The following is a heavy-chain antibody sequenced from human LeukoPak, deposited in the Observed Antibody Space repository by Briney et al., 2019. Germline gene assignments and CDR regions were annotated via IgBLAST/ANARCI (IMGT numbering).Heavy chain of an antibody. D-gene: IGHD2-2*02. CDR1: GYTFTGYY. CDR2: INPNSGGT. J-gene: IGHJ6*03. CDR3: ARVVPAAINYYYYYMDV. V-gene: IGHV1-2*02. Sequence: ASVKVSCKASGYTFTGYYMHWVRQAPGQGLEWMGWINPNSGGTNYAQKFQGRVTMTRDTSISTAYMELSRLRSDDTAVYYCARVVPAAINYYYYYMDVWGKGTTVTVSS.